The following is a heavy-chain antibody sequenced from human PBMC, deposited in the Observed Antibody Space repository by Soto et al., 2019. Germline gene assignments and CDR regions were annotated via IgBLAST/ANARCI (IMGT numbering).Heavy chain of an antibody. CDR1: GFTFSDYY. Sequence: KPGGSLRLSCAASGFTFSDYYISWIRQSPGKGLEWGSYISRSSSYTSYAYSVKGRFTISRDNAKNSLYLQMNSLRSEDTAVYYCASDVYSASSVPDYWGQGTLITVSS. CDR3: ASDVYSASSVPDY. V-gene: IGHV3-11*06. J-gene: IGHJ4*02. D-gene: IGHD1-26*01. CDR2: ISRSSSYT.